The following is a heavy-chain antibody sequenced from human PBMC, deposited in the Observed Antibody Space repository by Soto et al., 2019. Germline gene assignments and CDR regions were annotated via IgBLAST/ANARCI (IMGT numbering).Heavy chain of an antibody. J-gene: IGHJ6*02. Sequence: ASETLSLTCTVSGCSISSYYWSWIRQPPGKGLEWIGYIYYSGSTNYNPSLKSRVTISVDTSKNQFSLKLSSVTAADTAVYYCARDTGGYYYGSGAYGMDVWGQGTTVT. CDR3: ARDTGGYYYGSGAYGMDV. CDR1: GCSISSYY. D-gene: IGHD3-10*01. V-gene: IGHV4-59*01. CDR2: IYYSGST.